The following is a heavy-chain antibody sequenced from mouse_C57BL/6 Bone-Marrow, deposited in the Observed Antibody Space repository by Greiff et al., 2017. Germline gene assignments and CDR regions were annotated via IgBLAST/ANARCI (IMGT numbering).Heavy chain of an antibody. J-gene: IGHJ3*01. V-gene: IGHV1-50*01. CDR1: GYTFTSYW. Sequence: QVQLQQPGAELVKPGASVKLSCKASGYTFTSYWMQWVKQRPGQGLAWIGEIDPSDSYTNYNQKFKGKATLTVDTSSSTAYMQLSSLTSEDSAVYYCARRGFAYWGQGTLVTVSA. CDR2: IDPSDSYT. CDR3: ARRGFAY.